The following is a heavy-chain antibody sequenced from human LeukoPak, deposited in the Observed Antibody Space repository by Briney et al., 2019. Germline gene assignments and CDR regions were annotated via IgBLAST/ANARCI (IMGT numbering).Heavy chain of an antibody. Sequence: GESLKISCKGSGYSSTTHWISWVRQMPGKGLEWMGRIDPSDSYTNYSPSFQGHVTISADKSISTAFLQWSSLKASDTAMYYCARHSGLTARDYWGQGTLITVSS. CDR1: GYSSTTHW. D-gene: IGHD6-6*01. CDR2: IDPSDSYT. CDR3: ARHSGLTARDY. V-gene: IGHV5-10-1*01. J-gene: IGHJ4*02.